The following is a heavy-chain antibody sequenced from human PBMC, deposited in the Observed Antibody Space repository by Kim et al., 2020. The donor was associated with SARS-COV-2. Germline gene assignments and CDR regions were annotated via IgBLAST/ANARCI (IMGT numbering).Heavy chain of an antibody. J-gene: IGHJ5*02. V-gene: IGHV1-46*01. CDR3: ARPSSSHSGWFDP. Sequence: YAQKFQGRVTMTRDTSTSTVYMELSSLRSEDTAVYYCARPSSSHSGWFDPWGQGTLVTVSS. D-gene: IGHD6-13*01.